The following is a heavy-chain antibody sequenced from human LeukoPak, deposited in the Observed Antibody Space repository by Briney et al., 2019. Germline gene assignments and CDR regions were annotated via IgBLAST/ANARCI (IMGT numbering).Heavy chain of an antibody. V-gene: IGHV4-61*01. CDR2: MFYSEST. Sequence: SETLSLTCSVSGASVSDGNYYWSWIRQPPGKGLEWIGYMFYSESTKYNPSLKSRVTISVDKSKNQFSLHMSSVTAADTAVYYCARGYNYGYRYFDYWGQGTLVTVSS. CDR3: ARGYNYGYRYFDY. CDR1: GASVSDGNYY. J-gene: IGHJ4*02. D-gene: IGHD5-18*01.